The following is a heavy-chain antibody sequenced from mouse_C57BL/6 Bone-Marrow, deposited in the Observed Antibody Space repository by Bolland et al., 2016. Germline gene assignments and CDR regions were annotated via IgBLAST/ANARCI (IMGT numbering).Heavy chain of an antibody. Sequence: DINPNNGGTSYNQKFKGKATLTVDKSSSTAYMELRSLTSEDSAVYYCARGGLLLAMDYWGQEP. D-gene: IGHD2-3*01. V-gene: IGHV1-26*01. CDR2: INPNNGGT. J-gene: IGHJ4*01. CDR3: ARGGLLLAMDY.